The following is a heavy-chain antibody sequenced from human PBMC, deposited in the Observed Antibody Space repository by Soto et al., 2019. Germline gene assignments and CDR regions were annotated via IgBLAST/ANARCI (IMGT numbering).Heavy chain of an antibody. CDR2: ISGSGGST. CDR3: AKDRTPLGVVVPAAMDY. Sequence: SGGSLRLSCAASGFTFSSYAMSWVRQAPAKGLEWVSAISGSGGSTYYADSVKGRFTISGGNSKNTLYLQMNSLRAEDTAVYYCAKDRTPLGVVVPAAMDYWGQGTLVTVSS. D-gene: IGHD2-2*01. J-gene: IGHJ4*02. V-gene: IGHV3-23*01. CDR1: GFTFSSYA.